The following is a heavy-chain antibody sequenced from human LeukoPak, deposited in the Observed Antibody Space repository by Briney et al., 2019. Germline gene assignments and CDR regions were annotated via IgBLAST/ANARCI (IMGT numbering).Heavy chain of an antibody. CDR2: INPDGSGK. D-gene: IGHD3-16*01. V-gene: IGHV3-7*01. Sequence: GGSLRLSCEASGFTLSTYWMNWVRQVPGKGLDWVANINPDGSGKRYVDSVKGRFTIARDNADNSLSLQMNGLGAEDTAVYYCASWGAGGNSWGQGTLVTVSS. CDR1: GFTLSTYW. J-gene: IGHJ4*02. CDR3: ASWGAGGNS.